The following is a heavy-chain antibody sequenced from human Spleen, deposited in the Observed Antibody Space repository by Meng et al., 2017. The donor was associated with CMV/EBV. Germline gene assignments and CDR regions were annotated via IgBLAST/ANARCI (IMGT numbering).Heavy chain of an antibody. D-gene: IGHD2/OR15-2a*01. CDR3: VLNLQVQTLFDY. J-gene: IGHJ4*02. CDR2: FYYSGST. Sequence: SETLSLTCTVSGGSISSSNYYWGWIRQPPGKGLEWIGSFYYSGSTYYNPSLKSRVTISVDTSENQISLKLRSVTAADTAVYYCVLNLQVQTLFDYWGQGTLVTVSS. CDR1: GGSISSSNYY. V-gene: IGHV4-39*03.